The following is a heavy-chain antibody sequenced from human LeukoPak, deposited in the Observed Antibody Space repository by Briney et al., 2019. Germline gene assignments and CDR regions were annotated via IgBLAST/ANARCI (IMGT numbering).Heavy chain of an antibody. Sequence: GGSLRLSCAASGFTFSNYAMNWVRQAPGKGLEWVANIDLDGSETYYVGSVKGRFTVSRDNARNSLSLQMNSLRAEDAAVYYCARDFSGEFDYWGQGTLVTVSS. D-gene: IGHD3-10*01. J-gene: IGHJ4*02. CDR2: IDLDGSET. CDR3: ARDFSGEFDY. CDR1: GFTFSNYA. V-gene: IGHV3-7*01.